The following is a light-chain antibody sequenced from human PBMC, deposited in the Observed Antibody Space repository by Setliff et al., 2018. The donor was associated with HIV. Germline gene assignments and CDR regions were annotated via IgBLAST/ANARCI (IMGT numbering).Light chain of an antibody. CDR2: DVS. CDR3: YSSTTSSTWV. Sequence: QSVLTQPASVSGSPGQPITISCTGTSSDIGAYDCVSWYQQHPGKAPKLIIYDVSSRPSGVSYRFSGSKSDNTASLTISGLQAEDEADYYCYSSTTSSTWVFGGGTKVTVL. CDR1: SSDIGAYDC. V-gene: IGLV2-14*03. J-gene: IGLJ3*02.